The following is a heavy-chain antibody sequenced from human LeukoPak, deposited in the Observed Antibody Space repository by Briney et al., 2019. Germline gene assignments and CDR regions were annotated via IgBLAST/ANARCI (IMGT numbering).Heavy chain of an antibody. CDR3: ARVPHIVVVPAATPRTDYYYYYMDV. Sequence: ASVKVSCKASGYTFTSYDINWVRQATGQGPEWMGWMNPNSGNTGYAQKFQGRVTITRNTSISTAYMELSSLRSEDTAVYYCARVPHIVVVPAATPRTDYYYYYMDVWGKGTTVTVSS. CDR1: GYTFTSYD. J-gene: IGHJ6*03. D-gene: IGHD2-2*01. CDR2: MNPNSGNT. V-gene: IGHV1-8*01.